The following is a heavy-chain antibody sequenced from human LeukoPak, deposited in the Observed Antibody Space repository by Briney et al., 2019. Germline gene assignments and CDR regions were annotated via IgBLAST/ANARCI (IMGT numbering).Heavy chain of an antibody. CDR1: GFTFSNYW. V-gene: IGHV3-7*01. CDR3: AKLVVVTATYWYFDL. Sequence: GGSLRLSCAASGFTFSNYWMSWVRQAPGKGLDWVANIKYDGIEKYFADSVTGRFSISRDNAKNSLYLQMNSLRPEDTAVYYCAKLVVVTATYWYFDLWGRGTPVTAPS. D-gene: IGHD2-21*02. CDR2: IKYDGIEK. J-gene: IGHJ2*01.